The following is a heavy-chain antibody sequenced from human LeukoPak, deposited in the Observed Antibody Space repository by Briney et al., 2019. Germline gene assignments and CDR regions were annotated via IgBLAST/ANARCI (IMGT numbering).Heavy chain of an antibody. CDR2: INHSGST. CDR1: GGSFSGYY. V-gene: IGHV4-34*09. D-gene: IGHD2-15*01. Sequence: PSETLSLTCAVYGGSFSGYYWSWIRQPPGKGLEWIGEINHSGSTNYNPSLKSRVTISVDTSKNQFSLKLSSVTAADTAVYYCARERVALLDVWGQGTTVTVSS. J-gene: IGHJ6*02. CDR3: ARERVALLDV.